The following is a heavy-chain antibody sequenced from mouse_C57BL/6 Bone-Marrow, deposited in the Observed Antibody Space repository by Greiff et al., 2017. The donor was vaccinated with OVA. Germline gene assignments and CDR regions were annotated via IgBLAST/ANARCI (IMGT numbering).Heavy chain of an antibody. CDR2: IRNKANGYTT. Sequence: EVQLVESGGGLVQPGGSLSLSCAASGFTFTDYYMSWVRQPPGKALEWLGFIRNKANGYTTEYSASVKGRFTISRDNSQSILYLQMNALRAEDSATYYCARYNDGSYFDVWGTGTTVTVSS. CDR3: ARYNDGSYFDV. CDR1: GFTFTDYY. D-gene: IGHD2-12*01. J-gene: IGHJ1*03. V-gene: IGHV7-3*01.